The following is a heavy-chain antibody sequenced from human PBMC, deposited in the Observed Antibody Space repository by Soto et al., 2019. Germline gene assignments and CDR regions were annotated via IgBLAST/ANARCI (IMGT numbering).Heavy chain of an antibody. J-gene: IGHJ5*02. CDR1: GGSISSSSYY. CDR2: IYYSGST. V-gene: IGHV4-39*01. D-gene: IGHD2-2*01. CDR3: ARHVNPDIVVVPAAMKGENWFDP. Sequence: SETLSLTCTVSGGSISSSSYYWGWIRQPPGKGLEWIGSIYYSGSTYYNPSLKSRVTISVDTSKNQFSLKLSSVTAADTAVYYCARHVNPDIVVVPAAMKGENWFDPWGQGTLVTVSS.